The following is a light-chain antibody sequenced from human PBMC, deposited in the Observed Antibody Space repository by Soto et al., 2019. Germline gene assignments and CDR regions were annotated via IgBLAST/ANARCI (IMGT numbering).Light chain of an antibody. V-gene: IGKV1-5*02. J-gene: IGKJ1*01. Sequence: DIQRTQSPSTLSASVGDTVTIICRANQTISPWLAWYQQKPGEAPKLLIYRASTLQTGVPARFSCSGSGTEFTLTISSLQPDDFATYYCQQYRTYSRTFGQGTKVDI. CDR1: QTISPW. CDR2: RAS. CDR3: QQYRTYSRT.